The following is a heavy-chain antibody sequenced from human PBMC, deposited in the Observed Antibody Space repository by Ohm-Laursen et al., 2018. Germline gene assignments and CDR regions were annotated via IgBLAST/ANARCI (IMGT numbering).Heavy chain of an antibody. J-gene: IGHJ4*02. D-gene: IGHD2-21*02. V-gene: IGHV3-53*01. CDR2: IYSGGGT. Sequence: GSLRLSCTASGFTVSSNYMRWVRQAPGKGLEWVSGIYSGGGTYYADSVRGRFTISRDDSKNTLYLQMNSLRVEDTAVYYCARERSVGGDSLDYFDHWGQGTLVTVSS. CDR1: GFTVSSNY. CDR3: ARERSVGGDSLDYFDH.